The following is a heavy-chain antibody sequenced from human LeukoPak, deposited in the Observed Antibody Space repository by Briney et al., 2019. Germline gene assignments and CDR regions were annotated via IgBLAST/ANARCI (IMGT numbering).Heavy chain of an antibody. V-gene: IGHV4-34*01. D-gene: IGHD2-2*01. CDR3: ARGMGYCSSTSCRNLFDP. J-gene: IGHJ5*02. Sequence: KPSETLSLTCAVYGGSFSGYYWSWIRQPPGKGLEWIGEINHSGSTNYNPSLKSRVTISVDTSKNQFSLKLSSVTAADPAVYYCARGMGYCSSTSCRNLFDPWGQGTLAAV. CDR2: INHSGST. CDR1: GGSFSGYY.